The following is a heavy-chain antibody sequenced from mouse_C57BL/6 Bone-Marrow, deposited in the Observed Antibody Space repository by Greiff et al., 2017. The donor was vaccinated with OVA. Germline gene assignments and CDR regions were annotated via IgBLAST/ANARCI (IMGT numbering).Heavy chain of an antibody. CDR3: AREDGFQAY. D-gene: IGHD2-3*01. Sequence: QVQLKESGPELVKPGASVKISCKASGYAFSSSWMNWVKQRPGKGLEWIGRIYPGDGDTNYNGKFKGKATLTADKSSSTAYMQLSSLTSEDSAVYFCAREDGFQAYWGQGTLVTVSA. CDR2: IYPGDGDT. V-gene: IGHV1-82*01. CDR1: GYAFSSSW. J-gene: IGHJ3*01.